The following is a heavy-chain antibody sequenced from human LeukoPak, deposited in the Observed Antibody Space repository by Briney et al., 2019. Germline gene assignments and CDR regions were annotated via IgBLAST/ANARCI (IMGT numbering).Heavy chain of an antibody. CDR3: ARDYYDSSGYYYLDY. J-gene: IGHJ4*02. Sequence: SETLSLTCNVSGYSISSGYYWGWIRQPPAKGLEWIGSIYHSGRTHYNPSLKSRVTISGDTSKNQFSLKLSSVTAADTAVYYCARDYYDSSGYYYLDYWGQGTLVTVSS. V-gene: IGHV4-38-2*02. CDR2: IYHSGRT. CDR1: GYSISSGYY. D-gene: IGHD3-22*01.